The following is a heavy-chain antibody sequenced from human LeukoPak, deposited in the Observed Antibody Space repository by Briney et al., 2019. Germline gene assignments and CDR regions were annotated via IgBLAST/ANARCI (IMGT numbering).Heavy chain of an antibody. J-gene: IGHJ4*02. V-gene: IGHV3-66*01. CDR1: GFTVSSNS. D-gene: IGHD2-15*01. CDR3: AKDGRSARLGYYFDY. Sequence: PGGSLRLSCAASGFTVSSNSMSWVRQAPGKGLVWVSVIYTGGTTYYADSVKGRFTISRDNSKNTLYLQMNSLRAEDTAVYYCAKDGRSARLGYYFDYWGQGTLVTVSS. CDR2: IYTGGTT.